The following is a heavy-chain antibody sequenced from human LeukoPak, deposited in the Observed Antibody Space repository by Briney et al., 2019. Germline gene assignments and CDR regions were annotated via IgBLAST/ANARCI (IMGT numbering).Heavy chain of an antibody. Sequence: ASVKVSCKASGYTFTSYGISWVRQAPGQGLEWMGWISAYNGNTNYAQKLQGRVTMTTDTSTSTAYMELRSLSSDDTAVYYCARDGAYYYDSSGYCQFDYWGQGTLVTVSS. CDR3: ARDGAYYYDSSGYCQFDY. J-gene: IGHJ4*02. CDR2: ISAYNGNT. D-gene: IGHD3-22*01. CDR1: GYTFTSYG. V-gene: IGHV1-18*01.